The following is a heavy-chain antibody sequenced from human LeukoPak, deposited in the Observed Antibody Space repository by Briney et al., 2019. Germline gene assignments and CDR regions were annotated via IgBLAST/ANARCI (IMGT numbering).Heavy chain of an antibody. CDR2: INPDSGDT. V-gene: IGHV1-2*02. CDR3: ASSGGDYD. CDR1: GYTFTGYD. D-gene: IGHD3-16*01. J-gene: IGHJ1*01. Sequence: ASVKVSCKASGYTFTGYDIHWVRQAPGQGLEWMGWINPDSGDTKYAQKFQGRVTMTRDTTISTAYVELSRLRSDDTAVYSCASSGGDYDWGQGTLVTVSS.